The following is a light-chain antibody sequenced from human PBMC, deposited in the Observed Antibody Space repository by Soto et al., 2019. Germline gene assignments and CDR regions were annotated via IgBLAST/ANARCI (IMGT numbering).Light chain of an antibody. V-gene: IGKV1-6*01. Sequence: AIQMTQSPSSLSASVGDRVTITCRASQGVRDDLGWYQQKPGKAPKLLIYAASTLQGGVPSRFSGSGSGTDFTLTSSSLQDEDFATYYCLQDDRYPWTFGQGTKVEMK. CDR3: LQDDRYPWT. CDR1: QGVRDD. J-gene: IGKJ1*01. CDR2: AAS.